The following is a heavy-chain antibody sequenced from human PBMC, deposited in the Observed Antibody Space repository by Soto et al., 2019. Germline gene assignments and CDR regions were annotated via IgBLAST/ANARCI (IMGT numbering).Heavy chain of an antibody. J-gene: IGHJ4*02. CDR3: AREAVLRYFDWLPNLDY. V-gene: IGHV3-23*01. CDR2: ISASGGST. D-gene: IGHD3-9*01. CDR1: GFTFINDA. Sequence: RSCAPSGFTFINDAMSWVRQAPGKGLEWVSGISASGGSTYYADSVKGRFTISRDNAKNTLYLQMNSLRADDTAVYYCAREAVLRYFDWLPNLDYWGQGTLVTVSS.